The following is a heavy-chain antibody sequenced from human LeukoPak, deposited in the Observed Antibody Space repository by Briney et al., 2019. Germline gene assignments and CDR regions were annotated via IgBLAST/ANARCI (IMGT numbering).Heavy chain of an antibody. V-gene: IGHV4-34*01. CDR2: INHSGNT. CDR1: GGSISGYY. D-gene: IGHD3-9*01. Sequence: PSETLSLTCTVSGGSISGYYWSWIRQPPGKGLEWIGEINHSGNTKYIPSLKSRVTISVDTSKNQFSLKLSSVTAADTAVYYCARGVNDYGILTGEWGQGTLVTVSS. J-gene: IGHJ4*02. CDR3: ARGVNDYGILTGE.